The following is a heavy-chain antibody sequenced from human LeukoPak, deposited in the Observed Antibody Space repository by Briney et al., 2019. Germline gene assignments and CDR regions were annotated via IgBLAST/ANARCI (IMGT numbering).Heavy chain of an antibody. CDR3: ASMVRGVYLDY. CDR2: ISGGGGNM. CDR1: GFTFSSYA. V-gene: IGHV3-23*01. D-gene: IGHD3-10*01. J-gene: IGHJ4*02. Sequence: GGSLRLSCAASGFTFSSYAVSWVRQAPGRGPEWVSTISGGGGNMYYVDSVKGRFTISRDNSKNTLYLQMNSLRAEDTAIYYCASMVRGVYLDYWGQGTLVTASS.